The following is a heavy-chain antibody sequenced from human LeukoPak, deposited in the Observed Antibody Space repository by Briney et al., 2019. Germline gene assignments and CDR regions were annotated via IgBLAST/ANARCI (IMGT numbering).Heavy chain of an antibody. CDR3: ASTSSSSLHYFDY. CDR2: ISYSGST. J-gene: IGHJ4*02. V-gene: IGHV4-39*07. D-gene: IGHD6-6*01. CDR1: GGSISTVTSY. Sequence: SETLSLTCTVSGGSISTVTSYWGWIRQPPGKDLEWIGTISYSGSTYYNPSLKSRVTISVDKSKNHFSLKLTSVTAADTAVYYCASTSSSSLHYFDYWGQGTLVTVSS.